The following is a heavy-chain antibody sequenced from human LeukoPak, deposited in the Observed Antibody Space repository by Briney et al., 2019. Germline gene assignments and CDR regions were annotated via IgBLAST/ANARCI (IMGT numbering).Heavy chain of an antibody. J-gene: IGHJ4*02. V-gene: IGHV4-38-2*02. D-gene: IGHD3-22*01. CDR2: MYHSGNT. CDR1: GYSFSRGYY. CDR3: ARVAYFDTTGEYYNFDY. Sequence: PSETLSLTCTVSGYSFSRGYYWGWIRPPPGKGLEWIGCMYHSGNTYYNPSLKSRVSISLDTSKNQFSLKLSSVTAADAAIYYCARVAYFDTTGEYYNFDYWGQGTLVTVSS.